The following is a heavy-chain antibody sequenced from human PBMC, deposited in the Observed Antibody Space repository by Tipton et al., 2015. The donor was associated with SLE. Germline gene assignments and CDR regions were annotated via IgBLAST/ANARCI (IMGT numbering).Heavy chain of an antibody. CDR2: INHGGST. V-gene: IGHV4-34*01. CDR3: ARGVSGYFHYCYMDV. Sequence: LRLSCAVYGGSLSGYSWSWIRQSPGKGLEWIGEINHGGSTNYNPSLKSRVAISLDTPKNQFSLRRTSVTAADTAVYYCARGVSGYFHYCYMDVWGRGTTVTISS. J-gene: IGHJ6*03. CDR1: GGSLSGYS. D-gene: IGHD3-16*01.